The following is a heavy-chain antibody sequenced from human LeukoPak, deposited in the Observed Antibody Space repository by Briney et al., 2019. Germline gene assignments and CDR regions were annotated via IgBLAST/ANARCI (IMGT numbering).Heavy chain of an antibody. CDR1: GYIFTDYY. D-gene: IGHD3-10*01. Sequence: ASVKVSCKASGYIFTDYYMHWARQAPGQELGWMGRINPNSGGTNYAQKFQGRVTMTRDTSISTAYTELSSLRSEDTATYYCARTDRRKNYGSGSYSNYWGQGTLVTVSS. CDR3: ARTDRRKNYGSGSYSNY. CDR2: INPNSGGT. V-gene: IGHV1/OR15-1*01. J-gene: IGHJ4*02.